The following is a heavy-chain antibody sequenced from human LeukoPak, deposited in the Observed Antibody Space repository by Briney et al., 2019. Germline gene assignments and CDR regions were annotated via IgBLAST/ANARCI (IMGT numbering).Heavy chain of an antibody. Sequence: GGSLRLSCAASGFTFSSYWMSWVRQAPGKGLEWVANIKQDGSEKYYVDSVKGRFTISRDNAKNSLYLQMNSLRAEDTAVYYCTLIQGWGAGSYFLDYWGQGALVTVSS. J-gene: IGHJ4*02. CDR1: GFTFSSYW. CDR3: TLIQGWGAGSYFLDY. CDR2: IKQDGSEK. D-gene: IGHD3-10*01. V-gene: IGHV3-7*03.